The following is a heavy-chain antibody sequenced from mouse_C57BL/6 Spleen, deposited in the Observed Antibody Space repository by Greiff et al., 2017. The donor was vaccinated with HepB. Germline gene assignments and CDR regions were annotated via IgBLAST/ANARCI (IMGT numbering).Heavy chain of an antibody. D-gene: IGHD2-3*01. CDR3: ARSGWLLYYFDY. J-gene: IGHJ2*01. Sequence: QVQLKQPGTELVKPGASVKLSCKASGYTFTSYWMHWVKQRPGQGLEWIGNINPSNGGTNYNEKFKSKATLTVDKSSSTAYMQLSSLTSEDSAVYYCARSGWLLYYFDYWGQGTTLTVSS. CDR1: GYTFTSYW. V-gene: IGHV1-53*01. CDR2: INPSNGGT.